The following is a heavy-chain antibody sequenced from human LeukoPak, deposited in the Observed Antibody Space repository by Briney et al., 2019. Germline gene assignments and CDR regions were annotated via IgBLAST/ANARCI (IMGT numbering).Heavy chain of an antibody. D-gene: IGHD3-16*01. J-gene: IGHJ5*02. V-gene: IGHV4-59*08. CDR1: GGSLSSFY. CDR2: IYYTGST. CDR3: ARHPGGRQNWFDP. Sequence: PSETLSLTCTVSGGSLSSFYWAWIRQPPGKGLEWIGYIYYTGSTNYNPSLKSRVTISVDTSRTHFSLKLSSVTAADTAVYYCARHPGGRQNWFDPWGQGTLVTVSP.